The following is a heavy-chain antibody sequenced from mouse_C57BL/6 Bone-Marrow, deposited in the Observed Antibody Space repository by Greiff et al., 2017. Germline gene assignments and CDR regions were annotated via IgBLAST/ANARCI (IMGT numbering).Heavy chain of an antibody. CDR1: GYTFTSYG. Sequence: QVQLQQSGAELARPGASVKLSCKASGYTFTSYGISWVKQRTGQGLEWIGEIYPRSGNTYYNEKFKGKATLTADESSSTAYMELRSLTSEDSAVYFGARSGCLYYGSSYGYWGQGTTLTVSS. CDR2: IYPRSGNT. CDR3: ARSGCLYYGSSYGY. D-gene: IGHD1-1*01. V-gene: IGHV1-81*01. J-gene: IGHJ2*01.